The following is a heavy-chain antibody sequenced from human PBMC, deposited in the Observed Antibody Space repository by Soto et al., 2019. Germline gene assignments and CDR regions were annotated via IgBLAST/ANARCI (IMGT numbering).Heavy chain of an antibody. CDR2: IYDSGSP. CDR3: ARGVGSSPPRY. Sequence: ETLSLTCTISGGSISVYYWSWIRQPPGQALEWIGYIYDSGSPYYNPSLRSRVIISADTSKNQIPLKLTSATAADTAVYYCARGVGSSPPRYWGRGTLVTVSS. CDR1: GGSISVYY. J-gene: IGHJ4*02. D-gene: IGHD1-26*01. V-gene: IGHV4-59*01.